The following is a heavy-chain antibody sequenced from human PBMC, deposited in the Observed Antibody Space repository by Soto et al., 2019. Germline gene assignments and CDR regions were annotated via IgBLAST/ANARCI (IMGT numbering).Heavy chain of an antibody. Sequence: VKVSCKASGFTFTSSAVQWVRQARGQRLEWIGWIVVGSGNTNYAQKFQERVTITRDMSTSTAYMELSSLRSEDTAVYYCAAVPPHLYGGNSGSPGRHFFDYWGQGTLVTVSS. D-gene: IGHD4-17*01. J-gene: IGHJ4*02. CDR3: AAVPPHLYGGNSGSPGRHFFDY. V-gene: IGHV1-58*01. CDR1: GFTFTSSA. CDR2: IVVGSGNT.